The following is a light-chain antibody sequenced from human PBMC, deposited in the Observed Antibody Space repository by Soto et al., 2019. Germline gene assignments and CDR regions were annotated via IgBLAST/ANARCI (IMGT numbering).Light chain of an antibody. J-gene: IGKJ2*01. CDR1: QSVSSNY. Sequence: EIVLTQSPGTLSLSPGERVTLSWRASQSVSSNYLACYQQKPGQAPRLLIYGASSRATGIPDRFSGSGSGTDFTLTISRLEPVDFAVYNCKQYGSSPPDTFGQGTKLEIK. V-gene: IGKV3-20*01. CDR2: GAS. CDR3: KQYGSSPPDT.